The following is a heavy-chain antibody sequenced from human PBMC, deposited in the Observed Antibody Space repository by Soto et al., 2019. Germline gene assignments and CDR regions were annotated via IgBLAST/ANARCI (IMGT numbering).Heavy chain of an antibody. D-gene: IGHD6-19*01. CDR3: ARGYSSGWYKDFDY. CDR1: GGTFSSYA. CDR2: IIPIFGTA. V-gene: IGHV1-69*13. Sequence: GASVKVSCKASGGTFSSYAISWVRQAPGQGLEWMGGIIPIFGTANYAQKFQGRVTITADESTSTAYMELSSLRSEDTAVYYCARGYSSGWYKDFDYWGQGTLVTVSS. J-gene: IGHJ4*02.